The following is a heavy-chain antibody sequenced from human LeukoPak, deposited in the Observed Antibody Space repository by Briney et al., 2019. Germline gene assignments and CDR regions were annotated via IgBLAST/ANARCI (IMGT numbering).Heavy chain of an antibody. D-gene: IGHD6-19*01. J-gene: IGHJ4*02. V-gene: IGHV3-74*01. CDR3: VREPRVPLHPYSSGVFDN. Sequence: GGSLRLSCAASGFTFSTYWMHWVRQAPGKGRMWVSRIISDGRSTSYADSVKGRFTISRDNAKNTLYLQMNSLRAEDTALYYCVREPRVPLHPYSSGVFDNWGQGTLVTVSS. CDR2: IISDGRST. CDR1: GFTFSTYW.